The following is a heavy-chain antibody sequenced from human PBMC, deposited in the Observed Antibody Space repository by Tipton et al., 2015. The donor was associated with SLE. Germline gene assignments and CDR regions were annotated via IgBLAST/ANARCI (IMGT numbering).Heavy chain of an antibody. D-gene: IGHD3-9*01. J-gene: IGHJ4*02. CDR1: GGSISTYY. CDR3: ARGGILTGYYFYFDY. V-gene: IGHV4-59*12. CDR2: ISNSGST. Sequence: GLVKPSETLSLTCTVSGGSISTYYWIWIRQPPGKGLEWVGYISNSGSTSYNPSLKSRVTLSADRSRNQFSLKLSSVTAADTAVYYCARGGILTGYYFYFDYWGQGTLVTVSS.